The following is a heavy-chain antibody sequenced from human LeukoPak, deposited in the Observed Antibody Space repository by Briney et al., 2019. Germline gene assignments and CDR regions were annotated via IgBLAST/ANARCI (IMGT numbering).Heavy chain of an antibody. Sequence: PGGSLRLSCVASGLTLSSCGMVWVRQAAGKGLEWVSYISSSGSTIYYADSVKRRITMSRDNAHNSVYLQISSLRAEDTAVYYCARQSPDSGRPFDYWGQATLVSVCS. CDR3: ARQSPDSGRPFDY. D-gene: IGHD1-26*01. J-gene: IGHJ4*02. CDR1: GLTLSSCG. V-gene: IGHV3-48*03. CDR2: ISSSGSTI.